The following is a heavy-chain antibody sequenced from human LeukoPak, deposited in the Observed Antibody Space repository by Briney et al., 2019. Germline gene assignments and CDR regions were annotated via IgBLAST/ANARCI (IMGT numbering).Heavy chain of an antibody. CDR2: ISWNSGSI. CDR3: AKGVIAAAGTGAFDI. J-gene: IGHJ3*02. V-gene: IGHV3-9*03. D-gene: IGHD6-13*01. CDR1: GFTFSSYW. Sequence: GGSLRLSCAASGFTFSSYWMTWVRQAPGKGLEWVSGISWNSGSIGYADSVKGRFTISRDNAKNSLYLQMNSLRAEDMALYYCAKGVIAAAGTGAFDIWGQGTMVTVSS.